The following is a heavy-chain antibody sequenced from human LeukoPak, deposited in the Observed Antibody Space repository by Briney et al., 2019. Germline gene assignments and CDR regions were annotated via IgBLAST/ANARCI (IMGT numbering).Heavy chain of an antibody. D-gene: IGHD1-26*01. CDR2: IIPVVGIL. V-gene: IGHV1-69*04. CDR1: GYIFNKYG. J-gene: IGHJ6*02. Sequence: ASVKVSCKASGYIFNKYGVSWVRQAPGLGLEWMARIIPVVGILNYAQRFQGRVTITADNSTSTVYMELSSLRSDDTAVYYCARGGSYYFYNGMDVWGQGTTLTVSS. CDR3: ARGGSYYFYNGMDV.